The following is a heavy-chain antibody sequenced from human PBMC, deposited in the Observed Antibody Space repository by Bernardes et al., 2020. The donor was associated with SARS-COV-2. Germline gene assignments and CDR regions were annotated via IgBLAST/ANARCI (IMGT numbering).Heavy chain of an antibody. Sequence: SETLSLTCTVSGGSISNYYWSWIRHPPGKGLEWNASIHYSGSTSYSPYLKSRVTISVDTSKNQFSLKLSSVTAADTAVYYCAREWSSFDYCGQGALVTVSS. V-gene: IGHV4-59*01. CDR3: AREWSSFDY. D-gene: IGHD1-26*01. J-gene: IGHJ4*02. CDR2: IHYSGST. CDR1: GGSISNYY.